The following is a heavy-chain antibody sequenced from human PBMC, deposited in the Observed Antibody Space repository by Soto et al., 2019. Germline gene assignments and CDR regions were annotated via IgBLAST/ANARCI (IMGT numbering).Heavy chain of an antibody. CDR3: ANTHMEDIVLMVYASLPPDFDY. Sequence: GGSLRLSCAASGFTFSSYAMSWVRQAPGKGLEWVSAISGSGGSTYYADSVKGRFTISRDNSKNTLYLQMNSLRAEDTAVYYCANTHMEDIVLMVYASLPPDFDYWGQGTLVTVSS. CDR1: GFTFSSYA. V-gene: IGHV3-23*01. J-gene: IGHJ4*02. D-gene: IGHD2-8*01. CDR2: ISGSGGST.